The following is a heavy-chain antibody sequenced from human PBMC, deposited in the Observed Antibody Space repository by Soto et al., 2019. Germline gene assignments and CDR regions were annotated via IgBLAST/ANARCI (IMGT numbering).Heavy chain of an antibody. CDR2: ISAYNGNT. CDR1: GYTFTSYG. CDR3: ARVLAVYYYGMDV. J-gene: IGHJ6*02. D-gene: IGHD1-1*01. V-gene: IGHV1-18*01. Sequence: ASVKVSCKASGYTFTSYGISWVRQAPGQGLEWMGWISAYNGNTNYAQKLQGRVTMTTDTSTSTAYVELRSLRSDDTAVYYCARVLAVYYYGMDVWGQWTTVTVYS.